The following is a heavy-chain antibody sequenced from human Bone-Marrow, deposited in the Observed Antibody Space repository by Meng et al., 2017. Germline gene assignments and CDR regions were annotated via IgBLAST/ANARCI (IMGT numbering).Heavy chain of an antibody. Sequence: GSLRLSCTVSGGSISSYYWSWIRQPAGKGLEWIGRIYTSGSTNYNPSLKSRVTMSVDTSKNQFSLKLDSVTAADTAVYYCARSLAGYSSGWYSGDDAFDIWSQGTVVTVS. J-gene: IGHJ3*02. CDR1: GGSISSYY. CDR2: IYTSGST. CDR3: ARSLAGYSSGWYSGDDAFDI. D-gene: IGHD6-19*01. V-gene: IGHV4-4*07.